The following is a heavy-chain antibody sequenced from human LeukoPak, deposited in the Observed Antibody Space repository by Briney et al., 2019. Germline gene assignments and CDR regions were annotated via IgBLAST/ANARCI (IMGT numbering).Heavy chain of an antibody. J-gene: IGHJ4*02. CDR3: ARDVVYDSSGYYQRDDY. CDR1: GGTFSSYA. CDR2: IIPIFGTA. D-gene: IGHD3-22*01. Sequence: SVKVSCKASGGTFSSYAISWVRQAPGQGLEWMGRIIPIFGTANYAQKFQGRVTITTDESTSTAYMELSSLRSEDTAVYYCARDVVYDSSGYYQRDDYWGQGTLVTVSS. V-gene: IGHV1-69*05.